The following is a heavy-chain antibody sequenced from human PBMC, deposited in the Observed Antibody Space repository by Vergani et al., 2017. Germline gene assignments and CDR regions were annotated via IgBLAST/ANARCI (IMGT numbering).Heavy chain of an antibody. CDR2: IYYSGST. CDR3: ARNMVRGVRYYGMDV. Sequence: QVQLQESGPGLVKPSETLSLTCTVSGGSISSYYWSWIRQPPGKGLEWMWYIYYSGSTNYNPSLKSRVTISVDTSKNQFSLKLSSVTAADTAVYYCARNMVRGVRYYGMDVWGQGTTVTVSS. D-gene: IGHD3-10*01. J-gene: IGHJ6*02. CDR1: GGSISSYY. V-gene: IGHV4-59*01.